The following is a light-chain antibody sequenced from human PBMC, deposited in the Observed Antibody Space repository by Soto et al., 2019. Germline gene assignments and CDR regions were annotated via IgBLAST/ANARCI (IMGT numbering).Light chain of an antibody. J-gene: IGKJ1*01. V-gene: IGKV1-27*01. CDR2: GAS. CDR1: EDISNY. Sequence: DIQMTQSPSSLSASVGDRVTITCRASEDISNYLAWYQQKPGKVPKLPIYGASTSQSGVPSRFSGSGSGTDFTLTISSLQTEDVASYYCQNYNRAPWTFGQGTKVESK. CDR3: QNYNRAPWT.